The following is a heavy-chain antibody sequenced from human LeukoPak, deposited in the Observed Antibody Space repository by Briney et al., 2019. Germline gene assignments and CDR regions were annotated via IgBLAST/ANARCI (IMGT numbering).Heavy chain of an antibody. Sequence: ASVKVSCTASGYTFTAYYMHWVRQAPGQGLEWMGWINTNIDGTNYAQTFQGRVTMTRDTSISTAYMELSSLTSDDTAVYYCARPTTVTDYDACDIWGQGTMVTVSS. D-gene: IGHD4-17*01. J-gene: IGHJ3*02. CDR2: INTNIDGT. CDR3: ARPTTVTDYDACDI. CDR1: GYTFTAYY. V-gene: IGHV1-2*02.